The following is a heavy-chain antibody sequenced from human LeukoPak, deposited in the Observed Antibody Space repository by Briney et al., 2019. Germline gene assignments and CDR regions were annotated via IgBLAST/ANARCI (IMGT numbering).Heavy chain of an antibody. D-gene: IGHD3-22*01. J-gene: IGHJ4*02. V-gene: IGHV3-30*03. CDR2: ISHDGSKK. CDR3: ARTTSYYHSDYFDY. CDR1: GFTFSNYD. Sequence: GGSLRLSCTASGFTFSNYDMHWVRQAPGKGLEWVALISHDGSKKYFADSVKGRFTISRDNGKNSLYLQMNSLRAEDTAVYYCARTTSYYHSDYFDYWGQGTLVTVSS.